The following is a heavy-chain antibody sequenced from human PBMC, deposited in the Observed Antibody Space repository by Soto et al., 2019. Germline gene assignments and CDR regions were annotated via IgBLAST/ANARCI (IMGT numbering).Heavy chain of an antibody. J-gene: IGHJ3*02. Sequence: SETLSLTCTVSGGSISSYYWSWIRQPPGKGLEWIGYIYYSGSTNYNPSLKSRVSISVDTSKNQFSLKLSSVTAADTAVYYCARRYSSAFDIWGQGTMVTVSS. CDR1: GGSISSYY. D-gene: IGHD6-13*01. CDR3: ARRYSSAFDI. CDR2: IYYSGST. V-gene: IGHV4-59*08.